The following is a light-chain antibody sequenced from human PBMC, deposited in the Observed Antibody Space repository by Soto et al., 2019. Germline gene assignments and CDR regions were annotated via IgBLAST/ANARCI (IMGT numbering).Light chain of an antibody. V-gene: IGLV2-14*01. CDR2: EVN. Sequence: QSALTQPASVSGSPGQSITISCTGTTSDVGAYNYVSWYRQHPGKAPKLMIYEVNNRPSGVSDRFSGSKSGNSASLTISGLQAEDEADYYCSSYTRSNTLVFGGGTKLTVL. CDR3: SSYTRSNTLV. CDR1: TSDVGAYNY. J-gene: IGLJ3*02.